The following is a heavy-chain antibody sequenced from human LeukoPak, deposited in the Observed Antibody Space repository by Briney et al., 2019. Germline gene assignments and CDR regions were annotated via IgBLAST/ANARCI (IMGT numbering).Heavy chain of an antibody. V-gene: IGHV3-48*02. CDR2: ISTSSSAI. J-gene: IGHJ4*02. Sequence: PGGSLRLSCAASGFTFSSYSMNWVRQAPGKGLEWVSFISTSSSAIYYADPVKGRFTISRDNAKNSLYLQMNSLKDEDTAVYYCARGLVRSGLAGDYWGQGTLVTVSS. D-gene: IGHD3-10*01. CDR1: GFTFSSYS. CDR3: ARGLVRSGLAGDY.